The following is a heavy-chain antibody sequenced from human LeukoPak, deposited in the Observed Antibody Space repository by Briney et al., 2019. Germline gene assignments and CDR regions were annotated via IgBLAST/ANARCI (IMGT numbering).Heavy chain of an antibody. CDR1: GYTFTGYY. CDR2: INPNSGGT. Sequence: ASVKVSCKASGYTFTGYYMHWVRQAPGQGLEWMGWINPNSGGTNYAQKFQGRVTMTRDTSISTAYMELSRLRSDDPAVYYCARDLVDGEQYPLDYWGQGTLVTVSS. CDR3: ARDLVDGEQYPLDY. J-gene: IGHJ4*02. D-gene: IGHD1/OR15-1a*01. V-gene: IGHV1-2*02.